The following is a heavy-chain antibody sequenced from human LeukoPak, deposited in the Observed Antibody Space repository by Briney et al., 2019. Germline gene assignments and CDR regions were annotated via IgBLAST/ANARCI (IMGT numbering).Heavy chain of an antibody. V-gene: IGHV3-13*01. D-gene: IGHD5-12*01. CDR1: GFTFSSYD. J-gene: IGHJ3*02. CDR2: IGTAGDT. CDR3: ARLGYDYDAFDI. Sequence: PGGSLRLSCAASGFTFSSYDMHWVRQATGKGLEWVSAIGTAGDTYYPGSVEGRFTISRENAKNSLYLQMNSLRAGDTAVYYCARLGYDYDAFDIWGQGTMVTVSS.